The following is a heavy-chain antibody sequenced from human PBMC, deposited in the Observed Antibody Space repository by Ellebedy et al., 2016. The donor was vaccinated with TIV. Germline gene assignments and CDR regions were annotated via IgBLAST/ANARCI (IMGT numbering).Heavy chain of an antibody. CDR2: ITGNGINT. D-gene: IGHD2-15*01. V-gene: IGHV3-23*01. CDR3: AKAPIETCRGVICYPFDN. J-gene: IGHJ4*02. Sequence: PGGSLRLSCAVSGFTFSSYAMSWVRQAPGKGLEWVSAITGNGINTYHTDSVKGRFTISRDNSKTTLYLQMNSLRAEDTAVYSCAKAPIETCRGVICYPFDNWGLGTLVTVSS. CDR1: GFTFSSYA.